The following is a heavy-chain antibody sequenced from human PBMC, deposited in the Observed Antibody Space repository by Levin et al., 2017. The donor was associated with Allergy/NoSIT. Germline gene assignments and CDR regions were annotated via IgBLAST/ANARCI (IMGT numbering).Heavy chain of an antibody. Sequence: GESLKISCATSGFSFRDYAIGWFRQAPGKGLEWVGYIRYIGFGGTIEYAASVKGRFIISRDDSKGIAYLHMNSLRVADTGLYYCTRGLGAAIFWGQGTLVTVSS. CDR3: TRGLGAAIF. D-gene: IGHD3-3*01. CDR2: IRYIGFGGTI. CDR1: GFSFRDYA. V-gene: IGHV3-49*03. J-gene: IGHJ4*02.